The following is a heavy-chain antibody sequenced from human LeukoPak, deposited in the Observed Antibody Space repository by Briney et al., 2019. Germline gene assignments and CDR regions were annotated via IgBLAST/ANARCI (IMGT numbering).Heavy chain of an antibody. J-gene: IGHJ6*03. CDR2: ISAYNGNT. D-gene: IGHD3-16*01. V-gene: IGHV1-18*01. Sequence: ASVKVSCKASGGTFSSYAISWVRQAPGQGLEWMGWISAYNGNTNYAQKLQGRVTMTTDTSTSTAYMELSSLRSEDTAVYYCARGTWGLDYYYYYYMDVWGKGTTVTVSS. CDR1: GGTFSSYA. CDR3: ARGTWGLDYYYYYYMDV.